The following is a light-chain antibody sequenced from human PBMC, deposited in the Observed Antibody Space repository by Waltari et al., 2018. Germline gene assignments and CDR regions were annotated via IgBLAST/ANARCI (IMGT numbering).Light chain of an antibody. V-gene: IGLV3-21*02. CDR2: DDT. CDR3: QLWDSTSDHPGV. CDR1: APGRKR. Sequence: SYVLTQPPSEPVPPRQTARTTAGGDAPGRKRVDWHQQKTGRAPVLVVYDDTERPAGIPERFSGSNSGSTATLTISRVEAGDEADYSCQLWDSTSDHPGVFGGGTKLTVL. J-gene: IGLJ3*02.